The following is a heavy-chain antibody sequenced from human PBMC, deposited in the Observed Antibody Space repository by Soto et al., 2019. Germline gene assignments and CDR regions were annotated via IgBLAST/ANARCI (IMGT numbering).Heavy chain of an antibody. D-gene: IGHD1-20*01. CDR3: ARVEEGITGPNSPDKWFDP. CDR2: ISAYNGNT. CDR1: GYTFTSYG. V-gene: IGHV1-18*01. J-gene: IGHJ5*02. Sequence: GASVKVSCKASGYTFTSYGISWVRQAPGQGLEWMGWISAYNGNTNYAQKLQGRVTMTTDTSTSTAYMELRSLRSDDTAVYYCARVEEGITGPNSPDKWFDPWGQGTLVTVSS.